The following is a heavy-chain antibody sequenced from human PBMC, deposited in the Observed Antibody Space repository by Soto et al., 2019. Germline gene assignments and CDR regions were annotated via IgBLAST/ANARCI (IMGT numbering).Heavy chain of an antibody. D-gene: IGHD3-10*01. CDR3: ARGSIAMVREVIITGNFDY. Sequence: QVQLQQWGAGLLKPSATLSLTCAVYGGSFSGYYWSWIRQPPGKGLEWIGEINHSGSTNYNPSLKSRVTISVDPTNNQFSLKLSGVNAADTAVYYGARGSIAMVREVIITGNFDYWGQGTLVTVST. CDR2: INHSGST. J-gene: IGHJ4*02. CDR1: GGSFSGYY. V-gene: IGHV4-34*01.